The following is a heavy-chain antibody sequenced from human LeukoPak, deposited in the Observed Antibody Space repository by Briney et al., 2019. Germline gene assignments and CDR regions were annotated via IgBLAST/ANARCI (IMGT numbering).Heavy chain of an antibody. J-gene: IGHJ5*02. D-gene: IGHD2-15*01. CDR1: GFSFSSYW. CDR3: VSGYCSGGGCYSSPGWVDP. Sequence: GGSLRLSCAASGFSFSSYWMSWVRQAPGKGLEWVANMNRDGSEKNYVDSIRGRFTISRDNAANSLYLQMDSLKTEDTAVYYCVSGYCSGGGCYSSPGWVDPWGQGTLVTVSS. V-gene: IGHV3-7*03. CDR2: MNRDGSEK.